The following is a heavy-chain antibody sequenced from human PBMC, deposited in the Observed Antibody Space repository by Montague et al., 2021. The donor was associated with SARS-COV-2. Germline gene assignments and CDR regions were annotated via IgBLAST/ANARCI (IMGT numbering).Heavy chain of an antibody. J-gene: IGHJ4*02. CDR3: ARGSDYYYHPFDY. V-gene: IGHV4-4*07. CDR2: TFVGGST. Sequence: SETLSLTCTVSGDSISGYYWCWVRRPAGKRLEWIGRTFVGGSTDYSPSLMSRFSLSADKSKNQFSLKVTSVTAADTAIYYCARGSDYYYHPFDYWGQGNLVTVSS. CDR1: GDSISGYY. D-gene: IGHD1-26*01.